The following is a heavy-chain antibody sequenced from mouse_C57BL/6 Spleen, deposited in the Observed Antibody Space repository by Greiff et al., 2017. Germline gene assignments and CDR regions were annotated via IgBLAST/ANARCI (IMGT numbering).Heavy chain of an antibody. CDR3: TRGDYDYDLAWFAY. Sequence: EVKLVESGEGLVKPGGSLKLSCAASGFTFSSYAMSWVRQTPEQRLEWVAYLSSGGDYIYYADTVKGRFTISRDNARNTLYLQMSSLKAEDTAMYYCTRGDYDYDLAWFAYWGQGTLVTVSA. D-gene: IGHD2-4*01. CDR2: LSSGGDYI. J-gene: IGHJ3*01. V-gene: IGHV5-9-1*02. CDR1: GFTFSSYA.